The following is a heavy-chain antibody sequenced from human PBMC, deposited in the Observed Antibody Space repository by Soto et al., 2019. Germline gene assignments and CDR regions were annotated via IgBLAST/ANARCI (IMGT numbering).Heavy chain of an antibody. V-gene: IGHV3-30*18. CDR3: AKDTASGGNPFDS. CDR1: GFTFSRYG. Sequence: GGSLRLSCAASGFTFSRYGMHWVRQAPGKGLEWVAVFSYDGINKYYEDSVKGRFTVSRDTSTNTLYLQMSSLRVEDTAIYYCAKDTASGGNPFDSWGQGTPVTVSS. CDR2: FSYDGINK. J-gene: IGHJ4*02. D-gene: IGHD2-15*01.